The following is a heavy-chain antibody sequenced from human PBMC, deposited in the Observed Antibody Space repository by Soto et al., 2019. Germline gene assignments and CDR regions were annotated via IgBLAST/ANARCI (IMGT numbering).Heavy chain of an antibody. Sequence: QVQLVQSGAEVKKPGSSVKVSCKASGGTFSSYAISWVRQAPGQGLEWMGGIIPIFGTANYAQKFQGRVTITADEYTSTAYMELSSLRSEDTAVYYCARALYGGNCGENYYFDYWGQGTLVTVSS. CDR3: ARALYGGNCGENYYFDY. V-gene: IGHV1-69*01. D-gene: IGHD2-15*01. J-gene: IGHJ4*02. CDR1: GGTFSSYA. CDR2: IIPIFGTA.